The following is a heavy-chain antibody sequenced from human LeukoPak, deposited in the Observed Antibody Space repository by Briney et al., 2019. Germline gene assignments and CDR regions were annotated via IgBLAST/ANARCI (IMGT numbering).Heavy chain of an antibody. Sequence: GGSLRLSCAASGFTSSSYGMHWVRQAPGKGLEWVAVISYDGSNKYYADSVKGRFTISRDNSKNTLYLQMNSLRAEDTAVYYCAKDHPTNDYGGYYFDYWGQGTLVTVSS. D-gene: IGHD4-23*01. CDR1: GFTSSSYG. J-gene: IGHJ4*02. V-gene: IGHV3-30*18. CDR3: AKDHPTNDYGGYYFDY. CDR2: ISYDGSNK.